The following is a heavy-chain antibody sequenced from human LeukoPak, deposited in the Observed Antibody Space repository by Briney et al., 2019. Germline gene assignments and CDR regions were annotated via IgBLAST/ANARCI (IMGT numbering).Heavy chain of an antibody. Sequence: SETLSLTCTVSGRPISSYYWSWIRQPPRKGLEWIGYIYYSGSTNYNPSLKSRVTISVDTSKNQCSLKLSSVTAADTAVYYCARGWALDPWGQGTLVTVSS. CDR2: IYYSGST. CDR3: ARGWALDP. V-gene: IGHV4-59*01. D-gene: IGHD6-13*01. J-gene: IGHJ5*02. CDR1: GRPISSYY.